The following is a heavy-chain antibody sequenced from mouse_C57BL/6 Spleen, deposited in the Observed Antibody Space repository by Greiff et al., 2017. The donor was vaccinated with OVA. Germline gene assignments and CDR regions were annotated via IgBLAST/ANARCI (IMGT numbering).Heavy chain of an antibody. J-gene: IGHJ2*01. CDR1: GYAFSSSW. CDR3: TGELCFDY. V-gene: IGHV1-82*01. CDR2: IYPGDGDT. Sequence: QVQLQQSGPELVKPGASVKISCKASGYAFSSSWMNWVKQRPGKGLEWIGRIYPGDGDTKYNGKFKGKATLTADESSSTAFMQRSSLTSEDSAVYFYTGELCFDYWGQGTTLTVSS.